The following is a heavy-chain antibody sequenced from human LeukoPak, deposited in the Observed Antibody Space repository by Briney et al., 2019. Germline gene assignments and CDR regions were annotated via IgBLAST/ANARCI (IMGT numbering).Heavy chain of an antibody. CDR2: INPTGGST. J-gene: IGHJ5*02. CDR3: ARDNSVGDNAWWFDP. D-gene: IGHD1-26*01. CDR1: GYTFTSYY. V-gene: IGHV1-46*01. Sequence: ASAKVSCKASGYTFTSYYMHWVRQAPGQGLEWMGLINPTGGSTGYAQKFQGRVTMTRDMSTSTDYMELSSLRSEDTAIYYCARDNSVGDNAWWFDPWGQGTLVTVSS.